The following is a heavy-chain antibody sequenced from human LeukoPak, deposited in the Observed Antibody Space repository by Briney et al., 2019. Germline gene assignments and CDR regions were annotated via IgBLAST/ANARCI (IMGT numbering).Heavy chain of an antibody. CDR1: GGSISSSTYY. V-gene: IGHV4-39*01. Sequence: PSETLSLTCTVSGGSISSSTYYWGWIRQPPGKGLEWIGTIYYGGSTYYNPSLQSRVTISVDTSKNQFSLKLSSVTAADTAVYYCARHTPEAARKNWGIDYWGQGTLVTVSS. D-gene: IGHD6-6*01. CDR2: IYYGGST. J-gene: IGHJ4*02. CDR3: ARHTPEAARKNWGIDY.